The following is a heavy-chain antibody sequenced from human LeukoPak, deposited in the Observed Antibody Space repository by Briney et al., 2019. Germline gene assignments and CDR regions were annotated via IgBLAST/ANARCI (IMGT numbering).Heavy chain of an antibody. CDR3: ARGPYSSSWAEYFQH. CDR1: GYTFTGYY. V-gene: IGHV1-2*06. Sequence: ASVKVSCKASGYTFTGYYMHWVRQAPGQGLEWMGRINPNSGGTNYAQKFQGRVTMTMDTSISTAYMELSRLRSDDTAVYYCARGPYSSSWAEYFQHWGQGTLVTVSS. D-gene: IGHD6-13*01. CDR2: INPNSGGT. J-gene: IGHJ1*01.